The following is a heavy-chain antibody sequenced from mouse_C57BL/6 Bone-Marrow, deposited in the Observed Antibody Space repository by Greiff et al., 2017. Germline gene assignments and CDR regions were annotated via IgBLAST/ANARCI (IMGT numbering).Heavy chain of an antibody. CDR2: IHPNSGST. Sequence: QVQLQQPGAELVKPGASVKLSCKASGHTFTSYWMHWVKQRPGQGLEWIGMIHPNSGSTNYNEKFKSKATLTVDKSSSTAYMQLSSLTSEDSAVYYCARLGGYYVYYYAMDYWGQGTSVTVSS. CDR3: ARLGGYYVYYYAMDY. CDR1: GHTFTSYW. V-gene: IGHV1-64*01. J-gene: IGHJ4*01. D-gene: IGHD2-3*01.